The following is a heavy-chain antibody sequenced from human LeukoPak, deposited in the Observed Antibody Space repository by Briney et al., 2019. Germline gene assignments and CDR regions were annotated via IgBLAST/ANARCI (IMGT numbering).Heavy chain of an antibody. CDR3: ARDPPKKAFDI. CDR2: INHSGST. V-gene: IGHV4-34*01. Sequence: SETLSLTCAVYGGSFSGYYWSWIRQPPGKGLEWIGEINHSGSTNYNPSLKSRVTISVDTSKNQFSLKLSSVTAADTAVYYCARDPPKKAFDIWGQGTMVTVSS. J-gene: IGHJ3*02. CDR1: GGSFSGYY.